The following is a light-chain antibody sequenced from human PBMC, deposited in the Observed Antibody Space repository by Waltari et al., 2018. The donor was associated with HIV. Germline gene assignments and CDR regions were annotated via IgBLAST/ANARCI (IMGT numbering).Light chain of an antibody. CDR3: CSYAGSSTYV. Sequence: QSALTQPASVSGSPGPSLTISCTGTSRVVAAYNYSSWYQQHPGKAPKLMIYDVTKRPSGVSNRFSGSKSANTASLTISGLQAEDEADYYCCSYAGSSTYVFGSGTKVTVL. J-gene: IGLJ1*01. CDR1: SRVVAAYNY. CDR2: DVT. V-gene: IGLV2-23*02.